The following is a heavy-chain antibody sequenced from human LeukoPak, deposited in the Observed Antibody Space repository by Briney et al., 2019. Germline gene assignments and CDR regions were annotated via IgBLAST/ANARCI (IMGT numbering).Heavy chain of an antibody. CDR1: GFTFSSYA. Sequence: GSLRLSCAASGFTFSSYAMSWVRQAPGKGLDWVSSINGGGGSTYYADSVKGRFTISRDNSKNTLYLQMNSLRAEDTAVYYCAKIGANVGFWGQGTLVTVSS. CDR2: INGGGGST. V-gene: IGHV3-23*01. CDR3: AKIGANVGF. D-gene: IGHD4/OR15-4a*01. J-gene: IGHJ4*02.